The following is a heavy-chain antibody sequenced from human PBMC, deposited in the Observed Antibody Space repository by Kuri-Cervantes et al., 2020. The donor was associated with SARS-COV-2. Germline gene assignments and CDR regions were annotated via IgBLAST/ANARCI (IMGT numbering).Heavy chain of an antibody. V-gene: IGHV4-39*07. J-gene: IGHJ6*03. CDR3: ARELTTYYYYYMDV. CDR2: IYYSGST. Sequence: SETLSLTCIVSGGSISSSSYYWGWILQPPGKGLEWIGSIYYSGSTYYNPSLKSRVTISVDTSKNQFSLKLSSVTAADTAVYYCARELTTYYYYYMDVWGKGTTVTVSS. D-gene: IGHD4-11*01. CDR1: GGSISSSSYY.